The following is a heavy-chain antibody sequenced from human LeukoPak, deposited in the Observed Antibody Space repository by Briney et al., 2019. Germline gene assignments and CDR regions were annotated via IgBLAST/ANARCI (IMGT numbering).Heavy chain of an antibody. J-gene: IGHJ4*02. V-gene: IGHV4-39*07. D-gene: IGHD6-13*01. CDR3: ARVIAAAGTGQYYFDY. Sequence: IYYSGSTYYTPSLKSRVTISVDTSKNQFSLKLSSVTAADTAVYYCARVIAAAGTGQYYFDYWGQGTLVTVSS. CDR2: IYYSGST.